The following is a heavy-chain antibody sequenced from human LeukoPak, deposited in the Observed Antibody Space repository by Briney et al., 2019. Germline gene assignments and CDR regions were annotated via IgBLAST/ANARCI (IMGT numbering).Heavy chain of an antibody. CDR2: IIPIYGTA. D-gene: IGHD3-22*01. CDR1: GGTFSSYV. V-gene: IGHV1-69*06. CDR3: ARDRYPDLGYSSGSAADY. J-gene: IGHJ4*02. Sequence: SVKVSCKASGGTFSSYVISWVRQAPGQGLEWMGGIIPIYGTANYAQKFQGRVTITADKSTSTAYMELSSLRSDDTAVYYCARDRYPDLGYSSGSAADYWGQGTLVTVSS.